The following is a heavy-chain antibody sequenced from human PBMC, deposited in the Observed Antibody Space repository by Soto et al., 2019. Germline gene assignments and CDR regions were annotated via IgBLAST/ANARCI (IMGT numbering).Heavy chain of an antibody. J-gene: IGHJ4*02. CDR3: ARGGVSTRTFDY. CDR2: IYPSDSDT. V-gene: IGHV5-51*01. CDR1: GYNFAGYW. D-gene: IGHD3-3*01. Sequence: GESLKISCKGSGYNFAGYWIAWVRQMPGKGLELMGIIYPSDSDTRYRPSFQGQVTISADKSISSAYLQWGSLRASDTAMYYCARGGVSTRTFDYWGQGTPVTVSS.